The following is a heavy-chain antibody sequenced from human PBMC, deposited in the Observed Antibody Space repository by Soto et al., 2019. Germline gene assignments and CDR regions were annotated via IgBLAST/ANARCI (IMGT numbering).Heavy chain of an antibody. D-gene: IGHD3-10*01. CDR3: ARFDGASRGY. CDR1: GFTFSSYE. V-gene: IGHV3-48*03. J-gene: IGHJ4*02. Sequence: GGSLRLSCVVSGFTFSSYEMNWVRQAPGKGLEWVSYISTSGTTIYYAASMKGRFTISRDNAKNSLYLQMSSLRAEDTAVYYCARFDGASRGYWGQGTLVTVSS. CDR2: ISTSGTTI.